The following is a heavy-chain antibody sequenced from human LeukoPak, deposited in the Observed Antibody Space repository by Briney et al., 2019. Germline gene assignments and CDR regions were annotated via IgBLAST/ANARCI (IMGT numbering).Heavy chain of an antibody. CDR2: ISSDGSST. D-gene: IGHD2-15*01. CDR1: GFTFRRYW. J-gene: IGHJ5*02. CDR3: AREYSTGFDP. V-gene: IGHV3-74*01. Sequence: PGGPLRLSCAASGFTFRRYWMHWVRQGPGKGLVWVSRISSDGSSTSYGDSVKGRFTISRDNAKNTLYLQMNSLRAEDTAVYYCAREYSTGFDPWGQGTLVTVSA.